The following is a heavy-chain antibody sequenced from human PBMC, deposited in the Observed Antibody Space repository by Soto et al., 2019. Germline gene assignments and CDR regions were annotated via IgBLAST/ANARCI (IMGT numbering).Heavy chain of an antibody. J-gene: IGHJ4*02. CDR2: INHSGST. CDR3: ARGSSSWYVAGEIDY. V-gene: IGHV4-34*01. D-gene: IGHD6-13*01. CDR1: GGSFSGYY. Sequence: PSETLSLTCAVYGGSFSGYYWSWIRQPPRKGLEWIGEINHSGSTNYNPSLKSRVTISVDTSKNQFSLKLSSVTAADTAVYYCARGSSSWYVAGEIDYWGQGTLVTVSS.